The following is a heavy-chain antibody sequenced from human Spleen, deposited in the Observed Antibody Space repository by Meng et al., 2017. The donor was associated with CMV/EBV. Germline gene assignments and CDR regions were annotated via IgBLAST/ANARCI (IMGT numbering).Heavy chain of an antibody. J-gene: IGHJ4*02. CDR1: GGSISSGDYY. CDR3: ARALLWFGELNDY. D-gene: IGHD3-10*01. CDR2: IYYSGST. Sequence: QGQLQGSGPGLVKPSQTLSLTCTVSGGSISSGDYYWSWIRQPPGKGLEWIGYIYYSGSTYYNPSLKSRVTISVDTSKNQFSLKLSSVTAADTAVYYCARALLWFGELNDYWGQGTLVTVSS. V-gene: IGHV4-30-4*08.